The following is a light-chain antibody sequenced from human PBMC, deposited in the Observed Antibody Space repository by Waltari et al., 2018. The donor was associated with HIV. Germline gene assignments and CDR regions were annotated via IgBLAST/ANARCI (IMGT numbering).Light chain of an antibody. CDR2: KDS. CDR3: YSTADNNLGL. V-gene: IGLV3-27*01. Sequence: SYELTQPSSVSVSPGQTARITCSGDVLAKKYVRWFQQKPGQGPVLVIYKDSERPSGIPERFSGSSSGTTVTLTISGAQVEDEADYYCYSTADNNLGLFGGGTKLTVL. J-gene: IGLJ3*02. CDR1: VLAKKY.